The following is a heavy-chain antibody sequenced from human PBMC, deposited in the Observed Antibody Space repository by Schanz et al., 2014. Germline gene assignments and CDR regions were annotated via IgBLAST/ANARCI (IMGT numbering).Heavy chain of an antibody. J-gene: IGHJ4*02. Sequence: EVQLLESGGGLVQPGGSLRLSCLASGFSFGTYAMSWVRQAPGKGPEWVSYIRSSSTPIYYADSVKGRFTISRDNAKNSLYLQMNSLRAEDTAVYHCVSSGSYSSYAFWGQGTLVTVSS. CDR2: IRSSSTPI. D-gene: IGHD3-10*01. CDR3: VSSGSYSSYAF. CDR1: GFSFGTYA. V-gene: IGHV3-48*01.